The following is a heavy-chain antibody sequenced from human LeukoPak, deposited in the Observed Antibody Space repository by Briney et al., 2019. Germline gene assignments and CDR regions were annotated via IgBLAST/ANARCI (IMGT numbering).Heavy chain of an antibody. V-gene: IGHV1-69*06. CDR3: ASYSSSWSYYYYYYMDV. CDR1: GGTFSSYA. Sequence: GASVTVSCKASGGTFSSYAISWVRQAPGQGLEWMGGIIPIFGTANYAQKFQGRVTITADKSTSTAYMELSSLRSEDTAVYYCASYSSSWSYYYYYYMDVWGKGTTVTVSS. D-gene: IGHD6-13*01. J-gene: IGHJ6*03. CDR2: IIPIFGTA.